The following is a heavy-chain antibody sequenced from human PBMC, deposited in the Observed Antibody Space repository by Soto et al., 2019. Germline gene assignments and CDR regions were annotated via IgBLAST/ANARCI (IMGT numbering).Heavy chain of an antibody. V-gene: IGHV4-59*08. CDR3: ARGAGWWGY. CDR2: ISYIGST. D-gene: IGHD2-15*01. CDR1: GGSISDYY. Sequence: QVQLQESGPGLVKPSETLSLTCTVSGGSISDYYWSWIRQPPGKGLEWIGYISYIGSTTYNPSLKVRVTISRDTSKKQFFLNVRSVTAADAAVYYCARGAGWWGYWGQGAMVTVSS. J-gene: IGHJ4*02.